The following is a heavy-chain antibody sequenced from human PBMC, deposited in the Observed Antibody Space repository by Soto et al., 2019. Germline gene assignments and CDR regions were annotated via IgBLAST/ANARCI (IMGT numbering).Heavy chain of an antibody. V-gene: IGHV4-59*08. J-gene: IGHJ4*02. D-gene: IGHD3-10*01. CDR3: ARSYGLGSFDY. CDR1: GGSISSYY. CDR2: IYYSGSN. Sequence: QVQLQESGPGLVKPSETLSLTCTVSGGSISSYYWSWIRQPPGKGLEGIGYIYYSGSNNYNPTLKSRVTISVDTSKNRFSLKLSSVTAADTAVYYCARSYGLGSFDYWGQGTLVTVSS.